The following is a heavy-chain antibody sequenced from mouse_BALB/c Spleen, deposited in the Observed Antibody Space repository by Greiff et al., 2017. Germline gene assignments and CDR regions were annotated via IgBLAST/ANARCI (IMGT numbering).Heavy chain of an antibody. CDR2: ISSGGGST. CDR3: ARLSSSYAMDD. Sequence: EVKLMESGGGLVKPGGSLKLSCAASGFAFSSYDMSWVRQTPEKRLEWVAYISSGGGSTYYPDTVKGRFTISRDTAKNTLYLQMSSLKSEDTAMYDCARLSSSYAMDDWGQGTSVTVSS. V-gene: IGHV5-12-1*01. J-gene: IGHJ4*01. D-gene: IGHD1-1*01. CDR1: GFAFSSYD.